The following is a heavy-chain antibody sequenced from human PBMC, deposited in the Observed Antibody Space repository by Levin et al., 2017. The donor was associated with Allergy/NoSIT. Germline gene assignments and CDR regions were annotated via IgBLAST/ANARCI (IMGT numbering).Heavy chain of an antibody. V-gene: IGHV3-21*01. CDR2: ITSSSSYI. D-gene: IGHD1-26*01. CDR1: GFTFSRYA. Sequence: GGSLRLSCVASGFTFSRYAMNWVRQSPGKGLEWISSITSSSSYINYADSVKGRFTISRDNAKKSLYLQMSSLTGEDSAVYYCASGGGSYNYWGQGTLVTVSS. CDR3: ASGGGSYNY. J-gene: IGHJ4*02.